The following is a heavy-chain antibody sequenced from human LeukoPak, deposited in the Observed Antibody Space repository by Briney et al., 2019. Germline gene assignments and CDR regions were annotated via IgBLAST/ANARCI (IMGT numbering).Heavy chain of an antibody. J-gene: IGHJ5*02. CDR3: AREYSSWPVSTYLNWFDP. CDR2: IIPIFGTA. CDR1: GGTFSSYA. V-gene: IGHV1-69*05. Sequence: VKVSCKASGGTFSSYAISWVRQAPGQGLEWMGGIIPIFGTANYAQKFQGRVTITTDESTSTAYMELSSLRSEDTAVYYCAREYSSWPVSTYLNWFDPWGQGTLVTVSS. D-gene: IGHD5/OR15-5a*01.